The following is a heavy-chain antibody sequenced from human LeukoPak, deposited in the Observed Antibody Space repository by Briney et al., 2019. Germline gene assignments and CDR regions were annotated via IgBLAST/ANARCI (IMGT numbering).Heavy chain of an antibody. CDR3: ARNGDYEDYFDY. J-gene: IGHJ4*02. D-gene: IGHD4-17*01. Sequence: ASVKVSCKASGGTFSSYAISWVRQAPGQGLEWMGGIIPIFGTANYAQKFQGRVTITADESTGTAYMELSSLRSEDTAVYYCARNGDYEDYFDYWGQGTLVTVSS. V-gene: IGHV1-69*13. CDR1: GGTFSSYA. CDR2: IIPIFGTA.